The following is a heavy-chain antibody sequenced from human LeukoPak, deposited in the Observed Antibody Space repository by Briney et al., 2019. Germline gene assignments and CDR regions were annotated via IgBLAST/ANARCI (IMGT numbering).Heavy chain of an antibody. V-gene: IGHV4-39*01. D-gene: IGHD5-12*01. CDR2: IYYSGST. Sequence: SETLSLTCSVSGGSISNSNLYWGWVRQPPGKGLEWIGSIYYSGSTSYNPSLKSRVTISVDTSKNQFSLKLSSVTAADTAVYYCARLPTITFFDYWGQGTLVTVSS. CDR3: ARLPTITFFDY. CDR1: GGSISNSNLY. J-gene: IGHJ4*02.